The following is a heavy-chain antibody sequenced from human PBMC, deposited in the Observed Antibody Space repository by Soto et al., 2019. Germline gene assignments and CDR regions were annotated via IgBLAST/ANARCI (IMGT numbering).Heavy chain of an antibody. D-gene: IGHD6-19*01. CDR1: GYTFTSYG. V-gene: IGHV1-18*04. J-gene: IGHJ4*02. CDR3: ARPGYSSGWYYFDY. CDR2: ISAYNGNT. Sequence: ASVKVSCKASGYTFTSYGISWVRQAPGQGLEWMGWISAYNGNTNYAQKLQGKVTMTTDTSTSTAYMELRSLRSDDTAVYYCARPGYSSGWYYFDYWGQGTLVTVSS.